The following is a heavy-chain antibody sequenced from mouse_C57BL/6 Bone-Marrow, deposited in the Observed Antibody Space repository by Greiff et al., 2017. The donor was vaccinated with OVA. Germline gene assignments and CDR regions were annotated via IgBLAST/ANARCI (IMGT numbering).Heavy chain of an antibody. CDR3: AREVGTAWFAY. CDR2: IDPNSGGT. J-gene: IGHJ3*01. V-gene: IGHV1-72*01. Sequence: QVQLKQPGAELVKPGASVKLSCKASGYTFTSYWMHWVKQRPGRGLEWIGRIDPNSGGTKYNEKFKSKATLTVDKPSSTAYMQLSSLTSEDSAVYYCAREVGTAWFAYWGQGTLVTVSA. CDR1: GYTFTSYW. D-gene: IGHD3-3*01.